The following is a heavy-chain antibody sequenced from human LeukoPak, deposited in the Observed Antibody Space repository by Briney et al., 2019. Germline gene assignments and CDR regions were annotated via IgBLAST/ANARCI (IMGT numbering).Heavy chain of an antibody. J-gene: IGHJ4*02. V-gene: IGHV1-46*01. Sequence: ASVTVSYMASGYTFTRYYMHWVRQAPGQGREWMGIINPSGGSTSYAQKFQGRVTMTRDMSTSTVYLELSSLRSEDTAVYYCARGWGSGYSYYFDYWRQGTLVTVSS. CDR1: GYTFTRYY. CDR2: INPSGGST. CDR3: ARGWGSGYSYYFDY. D-gene: IGHD3-22*01.